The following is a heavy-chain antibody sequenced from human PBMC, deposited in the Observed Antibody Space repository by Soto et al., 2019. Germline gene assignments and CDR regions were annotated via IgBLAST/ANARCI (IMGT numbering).Heavy chain of an antibody. Sequence: GGSLSLSCSASGFTFSSYGMHWVRQAPGKGLEWVAVISYDGSNKYYADSVKGRFTISRDNSKNTLYLQMNSLRAEDTAVYYSAKDLDPTYYDILTGSPMGAFAIWGQGTMVTVSS. D-gene: IGHD3-9*01. CDR3: AKDLDPTYYDILTGSPMGAFAI. CDR2: ISYDGSNK. J-gene: IGHJ3*02. CDR1: GFTFSSYG. V-gene: IGHV3-30*18.